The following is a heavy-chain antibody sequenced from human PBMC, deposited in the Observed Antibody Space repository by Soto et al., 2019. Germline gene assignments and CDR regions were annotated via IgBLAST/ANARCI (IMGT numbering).Heavy chain of an antibody. CDR3: ARDTLEWLLLAYYYYGMDI. CDR1: GFTFSSYW. V-gene: IGHV3-74*01. Sequence: GSLRLSCAASGFTFSSYWMHWVRQAPGKGLVWVPRINSDGSSTSYADSVKGRFTISRDNAKNTLYLQINSLRAEDTAVYFCARDTLEWLLLAYYYYGMDIWGQGTTVTVSS. J-gene: IGHJ6*02. D-gene: IGHD3-3*01. CDR2: INSDGSST.